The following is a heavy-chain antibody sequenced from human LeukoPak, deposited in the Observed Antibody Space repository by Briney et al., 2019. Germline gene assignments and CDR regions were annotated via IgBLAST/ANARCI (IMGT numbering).Heavy chain of an antibody. CDR3: AKGRLLGAPWGMDV. CDR2: IKSKTDGGTI. D-gene: IGHD1-26*01. J-gene: IGHJ6*02. Sequence: PGGSLRLSCAASGFVFSNAWMNWVRQAPGKGLEWVGRIKSKTDGGTIDYAAPVKGRFTISRDDSKNTLYLQMNTLRVEDTAVYYCAKGRLLGAPWGMDVWGQGTTVTVSS. V-gene: IGHV3-15*07. CDR1: GFVFSNAW.